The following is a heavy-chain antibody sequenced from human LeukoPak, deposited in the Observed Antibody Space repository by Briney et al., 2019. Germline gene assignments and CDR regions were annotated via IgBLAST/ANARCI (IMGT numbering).Heavy chain of an antibody. V-gene: IGHV5-10-1*01. CDR2: IDPSDSYT. CDR3: ARHSGSSHYYGSVSYYLDY. CDR1: GYSFTSYW. Sequence: GESLKISCKGSGYSFTSYWISWVRQMPGKGLEWMGRIDPSDSYTNYSPSFQGHVTISADKSISTAYLQWSSLKASDTAMYYCARHSGSSHYYGSVSYYLDYWGQGTLVTVSS. J-gene: IGHJ4*02. D-gene: IGHD3-10*01.